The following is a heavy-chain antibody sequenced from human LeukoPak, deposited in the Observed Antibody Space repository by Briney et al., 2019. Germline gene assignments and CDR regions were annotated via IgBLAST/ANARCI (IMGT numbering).Heavy chain of an antibody. CDR1: GFTFSSYA. D-gene: IGHD5-24*01. V-gene: IGHV3-30-3*01. J-gene: IGHJ6*02. Sequence: GGSLRLSCAASGFTFSSYAMHWVRQAPGKGLEWVAVISYDGSNKYYADSVKGRFTISRDNSKNTLYLQMNSLRAVDTAVYYCAREPSSRDGYLNGEYYYGMDVWGQGTTVTVSS. CDR3: AREPSSRDGYLNGEYYYGMDV. CDR2: ISYDGSNK.